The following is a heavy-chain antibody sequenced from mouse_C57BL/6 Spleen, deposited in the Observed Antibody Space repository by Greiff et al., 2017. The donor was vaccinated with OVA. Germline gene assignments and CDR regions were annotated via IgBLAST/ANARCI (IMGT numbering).Heavy chain of an antibody. CDR3: ARWNFYYGNYYPNWYFDV. D-gene: IGHD2-1*01. CDR1: GYTFTSYW. J-gene: IGHJ1*03. V-gene: IGHV1-69*01. Sequence: QVQLQQPGAELVMPGASVKLSCKASGYTFTSYWMHWVKQRPGQGLEWIGEIDPSDSYTTYNQKFKGKSTLTVDKSSSTAYMQLSSLTSEDSAVYYCARWNFYYGNYYPNWYFDVWGTGTTVTVSS. CDR2: IDPSDSYT.